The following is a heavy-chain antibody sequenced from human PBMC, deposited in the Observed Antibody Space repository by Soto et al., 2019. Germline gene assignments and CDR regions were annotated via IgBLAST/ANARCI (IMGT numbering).Heavy chain of an antibody. CDR1: GGSIDDINSY. CDR3: ARSTYGEGYPHFFAD. D-gene: IGHD3-16*02. CDR2: MHNTGNT. Sequence: QVQLQESGPGLVMPSQTLSLTCAVSGGSIDDINSYWTWIRQSPGRIPGWIGYMHNTGNTFYSPSLKRRFAISIDRSTSQFSLKLSAVSAEDTAFYYCARSTYGEGYPHFFADWGQGTLVTVSS. J-gene: IGHJ4*02. V-gene: IGHV4-30-4*01.